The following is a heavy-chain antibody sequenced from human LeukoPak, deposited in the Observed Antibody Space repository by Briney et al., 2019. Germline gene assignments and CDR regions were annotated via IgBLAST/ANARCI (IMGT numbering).Heavy chain of an antibody. CDR3: ARGPIVATIKPRYYFDY. D-gene: IGHD5-12*01. V-gene: IGHV1-69*06. J-gene: IGHJ4*02. Sequence: SVKVSCKASGGTFSSYATSWVRQAPGQGLEWMGGIIPIFGTANYAQKFQGRGTITADKSTSTAYMELSSLRSEDTAVYYCARGPIVATIKPRYYFDYWGQGTLVTVSS. CDR2: IIPIFGTA. CDR1: GGTFSSYA.